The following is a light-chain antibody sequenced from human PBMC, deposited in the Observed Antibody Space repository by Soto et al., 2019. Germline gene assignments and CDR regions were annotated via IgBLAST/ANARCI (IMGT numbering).Light chain of an antibody. CDR1: SSDVGGCNY. V-gene: IGLV2-14*01. J-gene: IGLJ1*01. CDR3: SSYSSSSTLYV. CDR2: EVS. Sequence: QSVLTQPASVSGSPGQSITISCTGTSSDVGGCNYVSWFQQHPGKAPKLMIFEVSDRPSGISNRFSGSKSGNTASLTISGLQAEYEADYYCSSYSSSSTLYVCGTGTKLTVL.